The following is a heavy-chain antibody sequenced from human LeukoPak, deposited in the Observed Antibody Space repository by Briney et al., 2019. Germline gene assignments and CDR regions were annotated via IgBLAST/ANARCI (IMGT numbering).Heavy chain of an antibody. V-gene: IGHV4-39*01. J-gene: IGHJ4*02. D-gene: IGHD2-2*02. CDR2: IYYSGST. CDR1: GGSISSSSYY. Sequence: PSETLSLTCTVSGGSISSSSYYWGWIRQPPGKGLEWIGSIYYSGSTYYNPSLKSRVTISVDTSKNQFSLKLSSVTAADTAVYYCARGYCSSTSCYIDYWGQGTLVSVSS. CDR3: ARGYCSSTSCYIDY.